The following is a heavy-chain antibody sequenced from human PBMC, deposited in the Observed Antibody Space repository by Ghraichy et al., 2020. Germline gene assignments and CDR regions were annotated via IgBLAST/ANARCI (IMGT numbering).Heavy chain of an antibody. CDR1: GFTLSSYS. CDR2: ITSSSRTI. J-gene: IGHJ6*02. D-gene: IGHD4-23*01. V-gene: IGHV3-48*02. CDR3: ARASRVVRFYYYDGMDV. Sequence: GESLRLSCVGSGFTLSSYSMNWVRQSPGKGLEWVSYITSSSRTIFYADSVKGRFTISRDNAQDSLYLQMNSLRDEDTAVYYCARASRVVRFYYYDGMDVWGQGTTVTVSS.